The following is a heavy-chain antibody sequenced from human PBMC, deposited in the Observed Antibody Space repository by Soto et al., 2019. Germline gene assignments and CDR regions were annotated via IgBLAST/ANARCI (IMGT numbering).Heavy chain of an antibody. CDR1: GGAFINYA. V-gene: IGHV1-69*13. D-gene: IGHD1-26*01. CDR3: ARDHSLVGGTYYFDY. CDR2: IIPILATP. J-gene: IGHJ4*02. Sequence: SVKVSCKASGGAFINYAISWLRQAPGQGLEWMGGIIPILATPKYAQKFQGRVTITADESTSTAYMEVSSLRSEDTAVYYCARDHSLVGGTYYFDYWGQGPLITVSS.